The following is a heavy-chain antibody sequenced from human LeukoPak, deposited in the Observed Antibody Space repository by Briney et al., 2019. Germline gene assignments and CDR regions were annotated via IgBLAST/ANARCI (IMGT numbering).Heavy chain of an antibody. CDR1: GYTFTGYY. CDR3: ARGGYCSGGSCYSNRYGMDV. CDR2: INPNSGGT. V-gene: IGHV1-2*02. D-gene: IGHD2-15*01. Sequence: ASVKVSCKSSGYTFTGYYMHWMRQAPGQGLEWMGWINPNSGGTNYAQKFQGRVTMTRDTSISTAYMELSRLRSDDTAVYYCARGGYCSGGSCYSNRYGMDVWGQGTTVTVSS. J-gene: IGHJ6*02.